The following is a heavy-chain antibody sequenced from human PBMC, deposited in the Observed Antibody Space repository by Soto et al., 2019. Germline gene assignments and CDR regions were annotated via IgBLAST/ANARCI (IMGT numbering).Heavy chain of an antibody. CDR1: GGSISSYY. CDR2: IYYSGST. Sequence: PSETLSLTCTVSGGSISSYYWSWIRQPPGKGLEWIGYIYYSGSTNYNPSLKSRVTISVDTSKNQFSLKLSSVTAVDTAVYYCARDTPLYNWNYGPMDVWGKGTTVTVSS. CDR3: ARDTPLYNWNYGPMDV. J-gene: IGHJ6*04. V-gene: IGHV4-59*01. D-gene: IGHD1-7*01.